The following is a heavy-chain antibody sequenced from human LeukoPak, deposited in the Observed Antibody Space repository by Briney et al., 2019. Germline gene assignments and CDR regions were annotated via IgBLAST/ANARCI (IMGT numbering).Heavy chain of an antibody. Sequence: GGSLRLSCAASGFTVSSNYMSWVRQAPGKGLEWVSVIYSGGSTYYADSVKGRFTISRDNSKNTLYLQMNSLRAEDTAVYYCARDATYSSSWSDTDAFDIWGQGTMVTVSS. CDR1: GFTVSSNY. CDR2: IYSGGST. CDR3: ARDATYSSSWSDTDAFDI. D-gene: IGHD6-13*01. J-gene: IGHJ3*02. V-gene: IGHV3-53*01.